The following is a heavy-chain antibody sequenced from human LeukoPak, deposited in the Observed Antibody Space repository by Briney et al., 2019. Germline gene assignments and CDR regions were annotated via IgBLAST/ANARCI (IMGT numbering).Heavy chain of an antibody. V-gene: IGHV3-33*05. J-gene: IGHJ4*02. Sequence: GGSLRLSCVAYGFSIRDYYIHWVRQSPGKGLEWVAVISYDGSNKYYADSVKGRFTISRDNSKNTVYLQINSLRAEDTAVYYCARGATYAYYFDLWGQGTLVTVSS. D-gene: IGHD1-26*01. CDR3: ARGATYAYYFDL. CDR1: GFSIRDYY. CDR2: ISYDGSNK.